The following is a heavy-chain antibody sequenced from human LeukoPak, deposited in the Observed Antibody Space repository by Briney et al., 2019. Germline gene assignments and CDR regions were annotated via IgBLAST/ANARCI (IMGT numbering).Heavy chain of an antibody. V-gene: IGHV1-2*06. CDR3: ARARPPRAGLRSSSWVLHFDY. Sequence: ASVKVSCKASGYTFTGYYMHWVRQAPGQGLEWMGRINPNSGGTNYAQKFQGRVTMTGDTSISTAYMELSRLRSDDTAVYYCARARPPRAGLRSSSWVLHFDYWGQGTLVTVSS. J-gene: IGHJ4*02. CDR2: INPNSGGT. CDR1: GYTFTGYY. D-gene: IGHD6-13*01.